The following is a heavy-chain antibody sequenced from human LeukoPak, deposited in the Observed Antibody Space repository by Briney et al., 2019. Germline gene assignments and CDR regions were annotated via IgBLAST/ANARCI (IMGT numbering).Heavy chain of an antibody. Sequence: ASVKVSCKASGYTFTSYGISWVRQAPGQGLEWMGWISAYNGNTNYAQKLQGRVTMTTDTSTSTAYMELRSLRSDDTAVYYCARVPYYCSGGSCYFDYWGQGTPVTVSS. V-gene: IGHV1-18*01. J-gene: IGHJ4*02. CDR2: ISAYNGNT. CDR3: ARVPYYCSGGSCYFDY. CDR1: GYTFTSYG. D-gene: IGHD2-15*01.